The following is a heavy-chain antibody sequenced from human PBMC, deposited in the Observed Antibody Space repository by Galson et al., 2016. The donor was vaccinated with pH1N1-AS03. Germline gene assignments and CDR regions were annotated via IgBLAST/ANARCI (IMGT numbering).Heavy chain of an antibody. D-gene: IGHD6-13*01. CDR3: AKVMRGYGSSWSNFFDH. J-gene: IGHJ4*02. Sequence: LRLSCAASGFTFNCAMSWVRQAPGRGLEWVSAISGSGDNTFYEDSVRGRFTISRDNSESTLYLQMNNLRAEDTAVYYCAKVMRGYGSSWSNFFDHWGQGTLVTVSS. V-gene: IGHV3-23*01. CDR1: GFTFNCA. CDR2: ISGSGDNT.